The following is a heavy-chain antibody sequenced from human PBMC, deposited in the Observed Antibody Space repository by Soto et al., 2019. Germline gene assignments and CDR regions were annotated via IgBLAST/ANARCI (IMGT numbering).Heavy chain of an antibody. J-gene: IGHJ6*03. D-gene: IGHD6-19*01. CDR3: AKEGVRESSGWFMDV. V-gene: IGHV3-30*18. Sequence: QSGGSLRLSCAASGFTFSTYGIHWVRQAPGKGLEWMAAMSYDGSKKYHADSVKGRFTISRDNSKNTLYLQMNSLRAEDTGVYYCAKEGVRESSGWFMDVWGKGTTVTVSS. CDR2: MSYDGSKK. CDR1: GFTFSTYG.